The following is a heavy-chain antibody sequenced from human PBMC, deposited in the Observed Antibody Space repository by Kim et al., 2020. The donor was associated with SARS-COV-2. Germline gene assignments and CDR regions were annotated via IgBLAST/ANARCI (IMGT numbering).Heavy chain of an antibody. V-gene: IGHV1-46*01. Sequence: ASVKVSCKASGYTFTSYYMHWVRQAPGQGLEWMGIINPSGGSTSYAQKFQGRVTMTRDTSTSTVYMELSSLRSEDTAVYYCARDPTTVTTHTLFDYWGQGTLVTVSS. J-gene: IGHJ4*02. CDR2: INPSGGST. D-gene: IGHD4-17*01. CDR3: ARDPTTVTTHTLFDY. CDR1: GYTFTSYY.